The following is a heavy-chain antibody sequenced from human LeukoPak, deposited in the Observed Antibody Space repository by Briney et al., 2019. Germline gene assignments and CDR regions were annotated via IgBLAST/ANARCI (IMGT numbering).Heavy chain of an antibody. Sequence: ASVKVSCKASGYTFTGYYMHWVRQAPGQGLEWMGWINPNSGGTNYAQKFQGRVTMTRDTSISTAYMELSRLRSDDTAVYYCARVVDGVSEGPSRNNWFDPWGQGTLVTVSS. CDR2: INPNSGGT. CDR3: ARVVDGVSEGPSRNNWFDP. D-gene: IGHD2-8*01. J-gene: IGHJ5*02. CDR1: GYTFTGYY. V-gene: IGHV1-2*02.